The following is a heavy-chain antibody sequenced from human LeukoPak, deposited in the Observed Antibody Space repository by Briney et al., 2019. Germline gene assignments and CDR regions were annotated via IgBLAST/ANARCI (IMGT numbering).Heavy chain of an antibody. Sequence: GGSLRLSCAASGFSLKSYAIHWVRQAPGRGGEGVAVLSYDGSEKSYADSVKARFTISRDNSKNTLYLQMNSLTTEDTAVYYCARDRGSGSSYGIDVWGQGTTVTVSS. CDR1: GFSLKSYA. J-gene: IGHJ6*02. D-gene: IGHD3-10*01. CDR3: ARDRGSGSSYGIDV. V-gene: IGHV3-30*04. CDR2: LSYDGSEK.